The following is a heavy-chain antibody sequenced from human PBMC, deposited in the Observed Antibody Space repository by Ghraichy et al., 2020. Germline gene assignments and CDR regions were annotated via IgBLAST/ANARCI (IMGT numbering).Heavy chain of an antibody. J-gene: IGHJ4*02. Sequence: SETLSLTCTVSGDSISSSNTYWGWIRQPPGKGLEYFASIYYIGETYHHPSLKVRVSISIDTSKNQFSLTLSSVTAADTAVYYCARDRDDKSGRTTYYFDYWGQGALVTVSS. D-gene: IGHD3-22*01. CDR3: ARDRDDKSGRTTYYFDY. V-gene: IGHV4-39*07. CDR2: IYYIGET. CDR1: GDSISSSNTY.